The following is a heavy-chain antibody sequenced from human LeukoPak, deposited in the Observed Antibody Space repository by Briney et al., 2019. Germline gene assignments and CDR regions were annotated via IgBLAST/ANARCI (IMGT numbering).Heavy chain of an antibody. CDR3: VRDGEGAGISVNYWFDP. D-gene: IGHD6-13*01. J-gene: IGHJ5*02. Sequence: ASVKVSCKASGFTFTSYDINWVRQASGQGFEWMGWMNPNTGNTGYAQKFQGRXTMTRDTSTSTAYMELRGLRSEDTAVYYCVRDGEGAGISVNYWFDPWGQGTLVTVSS. V-gene: IGHV1-8*01. CDR2: MNPNTGNT. CDR1: GFTFTSYD.